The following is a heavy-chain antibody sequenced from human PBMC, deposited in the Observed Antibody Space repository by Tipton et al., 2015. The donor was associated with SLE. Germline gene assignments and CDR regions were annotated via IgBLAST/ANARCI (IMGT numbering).Heavy chain of an antibody. Sequence: SLRLSCAASGFTFRSYAMHWVRQAPGKGLEWVSSISRSSSYIYYADSVKGRFTISRDNAKNSLYLQMNSLRAEDTAVYYCARGSRDSIYDYYYMDVWGKGTTVTVSS. D-gene: IGHD2-15*01. J-gene: IGHJ6*03. CDR2: ISRSSSYI. CDR1: GFTFRSYA. CDR3: ARGSRDSIYDYYYMDV. V-gene: IGHV3-21*01.